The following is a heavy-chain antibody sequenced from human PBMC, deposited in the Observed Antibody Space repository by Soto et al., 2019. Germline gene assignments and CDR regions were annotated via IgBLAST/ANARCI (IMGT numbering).Heavy chain of an antibody. CDR1: GGSISSYY. J-gene: IGHJ6*02. CDR2: IYYSGST. CDR3: AREPREWSAGLYYYYGMDV. Sequence: QVQLQESGPGLVKPSETLSLTCTVSGGSISSYYWSWIRQPPGKGLEWIGYIYYSGSTNYNPSLKSRVTLSVDTSKNQFALKLSSVTAADTAVYYCAREPREWSAGLYYYYGMDVWGQGTTVTVSS. V-gene: IGHV4-59*01. D-gene: IGHD3-3*01.